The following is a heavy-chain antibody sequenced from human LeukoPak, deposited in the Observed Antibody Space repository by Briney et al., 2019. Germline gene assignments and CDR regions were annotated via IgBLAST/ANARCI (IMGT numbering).Heavy chain of an antibody. D-gene: IGHD6-19*01. CDR1: GGSISSSSYY. V-gene: IGHV4-39*01. J-gene: IGHJ5*02. CDR3: ARQRSGWFDWFDP. Sequence: SETLSLTCTVSGGSISSSSYYWGWIRQPPGKGLEWIGSIYYSGSTYYNLSLKSRVTIFVDTSKNQFSLKLSSVTAADTAVYYCARQRSGWFDWFDPWGQGTPVTVSS. CDR2: IYYSGST.